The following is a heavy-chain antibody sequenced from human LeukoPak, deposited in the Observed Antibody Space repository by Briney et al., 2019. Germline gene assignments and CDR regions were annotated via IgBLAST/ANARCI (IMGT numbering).Heavy chain of an antibody. V-gene: IGHV4-30-4*01. CDR1: GGSISSGDYY. Sequence: SETLSLTCTVSGGSISSGDYYWSWIRQPPGKGLEWIGYIYYSGSTYYNPSLKRRVTISVDTSKNQFSLKLSSVTAADTAVYYCARESGRGLRWYFDYWGQGTLVTVSS. CDR3: ARESGRGLRWYFDY. J-gene: IGHJ4*02. D-gene: IGHD4-23*01. CDR2: IYYSGST.